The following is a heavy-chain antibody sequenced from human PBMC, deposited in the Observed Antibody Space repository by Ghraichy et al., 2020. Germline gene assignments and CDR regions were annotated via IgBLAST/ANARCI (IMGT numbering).Heavy chain of an antibody. J-gene: IGHJ5*02. CDR1: GDSISNSNYY. V-gene: IGHV4-39*01. D-gene: IGHD4-11*01. CDR2: IYYSGTP. Sequence: SETQSLTCTVSGDSISNSNYYWGWIRQPPGQGLEWIGSIYYSGTPYYNSSLKRRVTISVDTSKNQFSLRLNSVTAADTAMYYCARQHRDYTNSLTWFDPWGQGTLVTVSS. CDR3: ARQHRDYTNSLTWFDP.